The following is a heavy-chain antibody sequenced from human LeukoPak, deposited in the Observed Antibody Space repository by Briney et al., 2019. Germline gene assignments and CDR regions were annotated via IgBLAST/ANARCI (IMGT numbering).Heavy chain of an antibody. Sequence: PSETLSLTCAVYGGSFSGYYWSWIRQPPGKGLEWIGEINHSGSTNYNPSLKSRVTISVDTSKNQFSLKLSSVTAAETAVYYCARGRGIAAAGTGVDYWGQGTLVTVSS. V-gene: IGHV4-34*01. D-gene: IGHD6-13*01. CDR1: GGSFSGYY. CDR2: INHSGST. J-gene: IGHJ4*02. CDR3: ARGRGIAAAGTGVDY.